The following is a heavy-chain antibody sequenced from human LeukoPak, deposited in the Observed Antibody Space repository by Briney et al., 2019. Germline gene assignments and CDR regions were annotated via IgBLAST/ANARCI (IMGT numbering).Heavy chain of an antibody. Sequence: GGSLRLSCAASGFNFSSYGMHWVRQAPGKELAWVAVISYDGSNKYYADSVKGRFTISRDNSKTTLYLQMNSLRAEDTAVYYCAKDLYAVTIALSFDYWGQGTLVTVSS. J-gene: IGHJ4*02. V-gene: IGHV3-30*18. CDR2: ISYDGSNK. CDR3: AKDLYAVTIALSFDY. CDR1: GFNFSSYG. D-gene: IGHD3-9*01.